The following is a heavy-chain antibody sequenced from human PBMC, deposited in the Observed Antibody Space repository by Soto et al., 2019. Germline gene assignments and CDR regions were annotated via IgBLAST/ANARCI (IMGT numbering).Heavy chain of an antibody. CDR2: IYPGESDT. V-gene: IGHV5-51*01. CDR1: GYSITSYW. CDR3: ARFYNWNSDEGYFDY. J-gene: IGHJ4*02. D-gene: IGHD1-7*01. Sequence: GESLPISCKVSGYSITSYWIGWVRQMPGKGLEWMGIIYPGESDTRYSPSFQGQVTISADKSISTAYLQWSSLKASDTAMYYCARFYNWNSDEGYFDYWGQGTLVTVSS.